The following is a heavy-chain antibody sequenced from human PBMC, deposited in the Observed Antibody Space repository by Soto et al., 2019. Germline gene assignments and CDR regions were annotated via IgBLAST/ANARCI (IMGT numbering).Heavy chain of an antibody. V-gene: IGHV3-30*03. CDR2: ISYEGSEK. J-gene: IGHJ4*02. D-gene: IGHD3-3*01. CDR1: GFTFSDYA. Sequence: QVHLEESGGRVVQPGTSLRLSCAASGFTFSDYAMHWIRQPPGKGLEWVAIISYEGSEKYYSDSVKGRFTISRDNSKNTVDLQMNSVRGDDTAVYYGARTYYDFWSGFSDWGQGALVTVSS. CDR3: ARTYYDFWSGFSD.